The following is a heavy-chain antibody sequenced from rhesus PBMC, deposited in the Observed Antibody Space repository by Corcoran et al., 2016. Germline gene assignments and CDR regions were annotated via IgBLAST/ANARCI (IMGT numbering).Heavy chain of an antibody. CDR3: ARGWQQLPFDD. Sequence: HVQLQESGPGLVKPSETLSLTCVVSGGSITDSYYWNWIRHTPGKRLEWIGNIYGKSASTYYNPSRKSRVTISKDTSKNQFFRKLSSVTAADTAVYYCARGWQQLPFDDWGQGVLVTVSS. J-gene: IGHJ4*01. CDR2: IYGKSAST. V-gene: IGHV4S9*01. CDR1: GGSITDSYY. D-gene: IGHD6-43*01.